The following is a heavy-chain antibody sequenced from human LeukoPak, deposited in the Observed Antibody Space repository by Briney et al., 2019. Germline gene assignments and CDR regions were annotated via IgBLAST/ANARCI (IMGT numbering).Heavy chain of an antibody. V-gene: IGHV3-23*01. Sequence: GGSLRLXCAASGFTFSSYAMSWVRQAPGKGLEWVSAISGSGGSTYYADSVKGRFTISRDNAKNSLYLQMNSLRAEDMALYYCAKDTQADYYDSSGYTDYWGQGTLVTVSS. CDR1: GFTFSSYA. D-gene: IGHD3-22*01. CDR2: ISGSGGST. J-gene: IGHJ4*02. CDR3: AKDTQADYYDSSGYTDY.